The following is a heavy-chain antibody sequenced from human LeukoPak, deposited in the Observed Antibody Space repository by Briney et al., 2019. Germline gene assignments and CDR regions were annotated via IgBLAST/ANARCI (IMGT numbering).Heavy chain of an antibody. CDR3: ARGTDYYDSSGYPSYYFDY. D-gene: IGHD3-22*01. V-gene: IGHV4-61*01. J-gene: IGHJ4*02. CDR1: GGSDSSGSYY. Sequence: SETLSLTCTVSGGSDSSGSYYWSWIRQPPGKGLEWIGYIYYSGSTNYNPSLKSRVTISVDTSKNQFSLKLSSVTAADTAVYYCARGTDYYDSSGYPSYYFDYWGQGTLVTVSS. CDR2: IYYSGST.